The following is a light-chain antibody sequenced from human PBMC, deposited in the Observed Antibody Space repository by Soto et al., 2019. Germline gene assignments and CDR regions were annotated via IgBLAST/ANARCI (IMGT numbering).Light chain of an antibody. CDR2: KVS. CDR3: MKTTHWPRT. Sequence: EVVMPQSPLSLPVTLGQPASISCRSSQSLLTSDGDTFLNWFHQRPGQSPRRLIYKVSKRDPGDPDRLSGSGSGTDFTLKRSRVEAEDVEVYYCMKTTHWPRTFGRGTTLEI. CDR1: QSLLTSDGDTF. J-gene: IGKJ4*02. V-gene: IGKV2-30*01.